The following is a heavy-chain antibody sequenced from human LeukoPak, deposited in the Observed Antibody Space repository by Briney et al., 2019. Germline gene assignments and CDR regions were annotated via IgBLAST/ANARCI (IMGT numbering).Heavy chain of an antibody. J-gene: IGHJ1*01. CDR2: IYYTGST. D-gene: IGHD2-21*02. CDR1: GGSISSYY. Sequence: SETLSLTCTVSGGSISSYYWSWIRQPPGKGLEWIVYIYYTGSTNYNPSLKSRVTISVDTSKNQFSLKLSSVTAADTAVYYCAKDHQDPGGDCYYCNVYFQHWGQGTLVTVSS. CDR3: AKDHQDPGGDCYYCNVYFQH. V-gene: IGHV4-59*01.